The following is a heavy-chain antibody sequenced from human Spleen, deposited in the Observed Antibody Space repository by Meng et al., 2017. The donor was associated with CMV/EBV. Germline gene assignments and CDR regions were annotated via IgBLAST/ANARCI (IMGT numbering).Heavy chain of an antibody. CDR1: GFPLSTYN. J-gene: IGHJ4*02. D-gene: IGHD2-2*01. Sequence: LSLTCAASGFPLSTYNTHWVRQAPGKGLEWVSLISWDGGSTYYADSVKGRFTISRDNSKNSLYLQMNSLRAEDTALYYCAKDGGVGIFCSSTSCHYPDYWGQGTLVTVSS. V-gene: IGHV3-43D*03. CDR2: ISWDGGST. CDR3: AKDGGVGIFCSSTSCHYPDY.